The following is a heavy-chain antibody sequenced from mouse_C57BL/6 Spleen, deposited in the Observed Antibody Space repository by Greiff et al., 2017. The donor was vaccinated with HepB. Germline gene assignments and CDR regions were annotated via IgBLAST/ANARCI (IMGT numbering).Heavy chain of an antibody. CDR1: GFTFSDYY. V-gene: IGHV5-12*01. CDR3: ARHYDGSFDY. CDR2: ISNGGGST. D-gene: IGHD2-3*01. J-gene: IGHJ2*01. Sequence: DVQLVESGGGLVQPGGSLKLSCAASGFTFSDYYMYWVRQTPEKRLEWVAYISNGGGSTYYPDTVKGRFTISRDNAKNTLYLQMSRLKSEDTAMYYCARHYDGSFDYWGQGTTLTVSS.